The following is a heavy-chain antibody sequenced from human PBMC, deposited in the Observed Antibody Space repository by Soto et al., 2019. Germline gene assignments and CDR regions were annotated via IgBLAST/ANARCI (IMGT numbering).Heavy chain of an antibody. J-gene: IGHJ4*02. CDR1: GLTLSSYW. V-gene: IGHV3-7*03. CDR2: IKKDGSER. Sequence: RRLSCEASGLTLSSYWMNWVRQAPGKGLEWVAIIKKDGSERHYVDSVKGRFTISRDNARNSLYLHMNDPRAEDTAVYYCAAGIGYVFDYWGRGTLVTVSS. CDR3: AAGIGYVFDY. D-gene: IGHD5-12*01.